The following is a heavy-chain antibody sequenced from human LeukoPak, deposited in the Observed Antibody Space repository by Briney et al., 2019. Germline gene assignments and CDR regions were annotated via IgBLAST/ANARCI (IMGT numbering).Heavy chain of an antibody. D-gene: IGHD2-15*01. V-gene: IGHV3-9*01. CDR3: AKAHGYCSGGSCPFDY. Sequence: PGRSLRLSCAASGFTFDDYAMHWVRQAPGKGLEWVSGISWNSGSIGYADSVKGRFTISRDNAKNSLYLQMNSLRAEDTALYYCAKAHGYCSGGSCPFDYWGQGTLVTVSS. CDR1: GFTFDDYA. J-gene: IGHJ4*02. CDR2: ISWNSGSI.